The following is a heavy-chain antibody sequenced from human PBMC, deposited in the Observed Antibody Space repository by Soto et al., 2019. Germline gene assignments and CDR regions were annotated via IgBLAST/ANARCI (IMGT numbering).Heavy chain of an antibody. J-gene: IGHJ4*02. CDR2: IKGDGSET. CDR1: GFIFSTSW. V-gene: IGHV3-7*01. CDR3: VRGAN. D-gene: IGHD2-15*01. Sequence: EVQLVESGGGLVQPGGSLRLSCAASGFIFSTSWMSWVRQAPGKGLEWVANIKGDGSETYYVDSVKGRFTISRDNAKNSLYLQMNGLRVDDTAVYYCVRGANWGQGTLVTVSS.